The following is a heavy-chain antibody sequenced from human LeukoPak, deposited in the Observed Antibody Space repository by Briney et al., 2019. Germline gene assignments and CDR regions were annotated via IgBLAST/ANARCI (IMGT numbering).Heavy chain of an antibody. V-gene: IGHV4-59*08. J-gene: IGHJ3*02. D-gene: IGHD3-3*01. CDR3: ASLGVPYAFDI. CDR1: GGSISSYY. CDR2: IDYSGST. Sequence: SETLSLTCTVSGGSISSYYWSWIRQPPGKGLEWIGYIDYSGSTNYNPSLKSRVTISVGTSKSQFSLKLSSVTAADTAVYYCASLGVPYAFDIWGQGTMVTVSS.